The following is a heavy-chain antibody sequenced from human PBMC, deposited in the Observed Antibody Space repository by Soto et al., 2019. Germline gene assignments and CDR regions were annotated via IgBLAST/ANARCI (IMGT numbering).Heavy chain of an antibody. CDR1: GFTFSSYG. CDR2: ISYDGSNK. J-gene: IGHJ4*02. D-gene: IGHD4-17*01. CDR3: AKDGGRGDDYGDYEGGGAFDY. Sequence: QVQLVESGGGVVQPGRSLRLSCAASGFTFSSYGMHWVRQAPGKGLEWVAVISYDGSNKYYADSVKGRFTISRDNSKNTLYLQMNSLRAEDTAVYYCAKDGGRGDDYGDYEGGGAFDYWGQGTLVTVSS. V-gene: IGHV3-30*18.